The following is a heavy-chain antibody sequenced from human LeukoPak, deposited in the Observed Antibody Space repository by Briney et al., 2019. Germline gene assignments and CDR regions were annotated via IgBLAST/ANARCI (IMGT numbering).Heavy chain of an antibody. CDR2: INPNSGGT. J-gene: IGHJ4*02. CDR1: GYTFTGYY. Sequence: ASVKVSCKASGYTFTGYYMHWVRQAPGQGLEWMGWINPNSGGTNYAQKFQGRVTMTRDTSISTAYMELSRLRSDDTAVYSCARVVVRGSTYGSGPGYWGQGTLVTVSS. CDR3: ARVVVRGSTYGSGPGY. V-gene: IGHV1-2*02. D-gene: IGHD2-2*01.